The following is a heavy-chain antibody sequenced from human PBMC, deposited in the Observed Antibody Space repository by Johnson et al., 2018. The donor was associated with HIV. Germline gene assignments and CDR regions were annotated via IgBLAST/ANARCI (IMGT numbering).Heavy chain of an antibody. CDR1: GFTFSSYA. D-gene: IGHD3-10*01. J-gene: IGHJ3*02. V-gene: IGHV3-64*01. Sequence: VQLVESGGGLVQPGGSLRLSCAASGFTFSSYAMHWVRQAPGKGLEYVSAISSNGGSTSYANSVKGRFTISRDNSKNTLYLQMGSLRAEDTAVYYCVRGGSDAFDIWGQGTMVTVSS. CDR3: VRGGSDAFDI. CDR2: ISSNGGST.